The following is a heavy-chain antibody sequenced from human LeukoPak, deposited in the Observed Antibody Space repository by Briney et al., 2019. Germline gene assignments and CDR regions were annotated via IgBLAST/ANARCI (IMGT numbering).Heavy chain of an antibody. Sequence: ASVKVSCKASGYTFTSYGISWVRQAPGQGLEWMGWINPNSGGTNYAQKFQGRVTMTRDTYISTAYMELSRLRSDDTAVYYCARTAKLELDPADYWGQGTLVTVSS. CDR2: INPNSGGT. CDR1: GYTFTSYG. D-gene: IGHD1-7*01. CDR3: ARTAKLELDPADY. J-gene: IGHJ4*02. V-gene: IGHV1-2*02.